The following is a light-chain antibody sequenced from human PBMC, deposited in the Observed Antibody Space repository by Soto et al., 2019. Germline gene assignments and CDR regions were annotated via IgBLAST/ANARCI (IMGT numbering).Light chain of an antibody. CDR2: DAS. V-gene: IGKV3-11*01. J-gene: IGKJ5*01. CDR1: QSVRSY. Sequence: EIVLTQSPATLSLSPGERATLSCRASQSVRSYLAWYQQKRGQAPSLLIYDASNRATGIPARFSGSGSGTDFALTISSLEPEDFAVYYCQQRSNWPITFGQGTRLEIK. CDR3: QQRSNWPIT.